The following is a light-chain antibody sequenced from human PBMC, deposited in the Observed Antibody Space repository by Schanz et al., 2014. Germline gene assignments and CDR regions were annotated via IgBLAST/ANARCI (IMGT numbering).Light chain of an antibody. J-gene: IGLJ3*02. CDR1: SSDVGGYNF. CDR3: QCYDSSLSGWRV. Sequence: QSVLTQPPSASGSPGQSVTISCTGTSSDVGGYNFVSWYQQIPGKAPKLMIYKVTQRPSGVPDRFSGSKSGNTASLTVSGLQAEDEGDYYCQCYDSSLSGWRVFGGGTKLTVL. V-gene: IGLV2-8*01. CDR2: KVT.